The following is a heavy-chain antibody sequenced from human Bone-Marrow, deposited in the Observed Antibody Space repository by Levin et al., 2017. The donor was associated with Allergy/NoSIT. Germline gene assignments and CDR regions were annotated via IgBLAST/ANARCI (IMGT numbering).Heavy chain of an antibody. D-gene: IGHD2-15*01. CDR3: AKDPPAILGWYFDI. J-gene: IGHJ2*01. V-gene: IGHV3-23*01. Sequence: GGSLRLSCAASGFTFSSYAMSWVRQAPGKGPEWVSFISDNSYTTHYADSVKGRFTISRDNSKNMLYLQMNNLRAEDTAIYYCAKDPPAILGWYFDIWGRGTLVVVSS. CDR2: ISDNSYTT. CDR1: GFTFSSYA.